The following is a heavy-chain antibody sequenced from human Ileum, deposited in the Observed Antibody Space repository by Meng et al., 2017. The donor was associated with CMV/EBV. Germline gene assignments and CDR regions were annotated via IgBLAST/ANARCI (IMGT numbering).Heavy chain of an antibody. J-gene: IGHJ5*02. D-gene: IGHD6-19*01. Sequence: VQLMESGGGLVKPGGSRRLSCAASGFTFSKTWMHWVRQAPGKGLVWVARINRDGNDIKYADSVKGRFTISRDNAKNTLYLQMNSLRAEDTAVYFCAREDLAVADPWGQGTLVTVSS. CDR3: AREDLAVADP. V-gene: IGHV3-74*03. CDR1: GFTFSKTW. CDR2: INRDGNDI.